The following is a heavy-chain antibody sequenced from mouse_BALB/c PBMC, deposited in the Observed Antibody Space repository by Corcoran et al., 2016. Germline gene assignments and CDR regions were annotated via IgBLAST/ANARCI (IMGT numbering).Heavy chain of an antibody. CDR2: INTYTGEP. J-gene: IGHJ3*01. V-gene: IGHV9-3-1*01. Sequence: QIQLVQSGPELKKPGETVKISCKASGYTFTNYGMNWVKQAPGKGLKWMGWINTYTGEPTYADDFKGRFAFSLETSASTAYLQINNLKNEDTATYFCARRSFQYWGQGTLVTVSA. CDR1: GYTFTNYG. D-gene: IGHD1-1*01. CDR3: ARRSFQY.